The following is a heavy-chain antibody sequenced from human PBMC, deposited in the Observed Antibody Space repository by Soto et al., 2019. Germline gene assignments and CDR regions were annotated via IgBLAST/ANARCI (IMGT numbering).Heavy chain of an antibody. V-gene: IGHV3-48*02. CDR2: ISSSSNTI. D-gene: IGHD6-13*01. J-gene: IGHJ6*02. CDR3: ARSEQQLGYCYYAMDV. CDR1: GFTFSSYT. Sequence: EVQVVESGGGLVQPGGSLRLSCAVSGFTFSSYTMNWVRQAPGQGLEWVSYISSSSNTIYYADSVKGRFTISRDNAKNSLYLQMNSLRDEDTAVYYCARSEQQLGYCYYAMDVWGQGATVTVSS.